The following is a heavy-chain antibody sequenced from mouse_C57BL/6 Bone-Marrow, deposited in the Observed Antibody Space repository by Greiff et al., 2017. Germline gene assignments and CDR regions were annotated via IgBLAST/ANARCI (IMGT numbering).Heavy chain of an antibody. J-gene: IGHJ3*01. V-gene: IGHV5-4*01. D-gene: IGHD2-1*01. Sequence: EVMLLESGGGLVKPGGSLKLSCAASGFTFSSYAMSWVRQTPEKRLEWVATISDGGSYTYYPYNVKGRFTISRDKAKNNLYVQMSHLKSEDTAMYYCAREGGNSSWFAYWGQGTLVTVSA. CDR2: ISDGGSYT. CDR3: AREGGNSSWFAY. CDR1: GFTFSSYA.